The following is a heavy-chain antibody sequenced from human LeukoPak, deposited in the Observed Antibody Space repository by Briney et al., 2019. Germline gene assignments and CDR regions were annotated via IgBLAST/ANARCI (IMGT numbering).Heavy chain of an antibody. Sequence: PSETLSLTCAVYGGSFSGYYWSWIRQPPGKGLEWTGEINHSRSTNYNPSLKSRVTISVDTSKNQFSLKLSSVTAADTAVYYCARAEQWLPHDAFDIWGQGTMVTVSS. J-gene: IGHJ3*02. CDR1: GGSFSGYY. CDR3: ARAEQWLPHDAFDI. V-gene: IGHV4-34*01. CDR2: INHSRST. D-gene: IGHD6-19*01.